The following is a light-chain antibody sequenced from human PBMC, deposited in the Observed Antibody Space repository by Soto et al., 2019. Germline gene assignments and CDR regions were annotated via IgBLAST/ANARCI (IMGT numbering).Light chain of an antibody. CDR2: DVT. CDR1: SSDIGDYDY. Sequence: QSALTQPASVSGSPGQSITISCTGTSSDIGDYDYVSWYQHLPGKAPKLLIFDVTHRPSGVSDRFSGSKSGNTASLTISGVRPEDEADYYCCCYSDTALDVVFGGGTKLTVL. V-gene: IGLV2-14*01. J-gene: IGLJ2*01. CDR3: CCYSDTALDVV.